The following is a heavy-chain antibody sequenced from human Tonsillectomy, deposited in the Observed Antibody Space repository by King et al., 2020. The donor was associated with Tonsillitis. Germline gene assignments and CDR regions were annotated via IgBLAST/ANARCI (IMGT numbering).Heavy chain of an antibody. Sequence: QLVQSGAEVKKPGASVKVSCKASGYTFISYGISWVRQAPGQGLEWMGWISTYNGDTNYAQKFQGRVTMTTDTSTRTAKMALRSLRSDDTAVYYCAREGTWFGDFLSYFHSYMDVWGEGTTVTVSS. CDR2: ISTYNGDT. D-gene: IGHD3-10*01. V-gene: IGHV1-18*01. J-gene: IGHJ6*03. CDR3: AREGTWFGDFLSYFHSYMDV. CDR1: GYTFISYG.